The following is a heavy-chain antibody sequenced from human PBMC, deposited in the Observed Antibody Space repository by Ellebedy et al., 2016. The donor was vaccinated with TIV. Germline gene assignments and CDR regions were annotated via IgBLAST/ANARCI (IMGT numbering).Heavy chain of an antibody. CDR2: IYPGDSDT. J-gene: IGHJ4*02. D-gene: IGHD3-22*01. V-gene: IGHV5-51*01. CDR3: ARREDYYDRSGYYSQILDY. CDR1: GYSFTSYW. Sequence: GESLKISCKGSGYSFTSYWIGWVRQMPGKGLEWMGLIYPGDSDTRYSPSFQGQVTISADKSITTAYLQWSSLKASDTAMYYCARREDYYDRSGYYSQILDYWGQGTLVTVSS.